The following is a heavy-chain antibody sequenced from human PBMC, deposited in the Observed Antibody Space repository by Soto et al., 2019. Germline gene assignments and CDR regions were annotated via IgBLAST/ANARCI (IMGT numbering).Heavy chain of an antibody. CDR2: ISYAGSNK. J-gene: IGHJ3*02. Sequence: QVQLVESGGGVVQPGRSLRLSCAASGFTFSSYAMHWVRQAPGKGLEWVAVISYAGSNKYYADSVKGRFTISRDNSKNTVYLQMNSLRAEDTAVYYCAGDWALGGRSRSAFDIWGQGTMVTVSS. CDR3: AGDWALGGRSRSAFDI. CDR1: GFTFSSYA. D-gene: IGHD1-1*01. V-gene: IGHV3-30-3*01.